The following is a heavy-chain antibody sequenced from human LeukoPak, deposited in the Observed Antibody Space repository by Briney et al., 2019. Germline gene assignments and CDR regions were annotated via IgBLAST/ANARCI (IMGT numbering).Heavy chain of an antibody. J-gene: IGHJ6*03. D-gene: IGHD4-17*01. V-gene: IGHV3-33*08. CDR2: IRFDGDIK. CDR3: SRSVSYMDV. Sequence: GGSLRLSCAATGFRFSSSGMHWVRQAPGKGLEWVAYIRFDGDIKYYGELVKGRFTISRNNAEHKVFLQRNNLGAEGTALYFCSRSVSYMDVGGQGTTVTVSS. CDR1: GFRFSSSG.